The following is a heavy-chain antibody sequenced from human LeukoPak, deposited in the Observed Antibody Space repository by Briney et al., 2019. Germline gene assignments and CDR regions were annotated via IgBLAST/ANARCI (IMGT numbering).Heavy chain of an antibody. J-gene: IGHJ4*02. CDR1: GFILSSYD. CDR3: ARHFTTGSIDH. CDR2: ISREGSIK. D-gene: IGHD3-9*01. V-gene: IGHV3-30-3*01. Sequence: GRSLRLSCAASGFILSSYDMLWVRQPPGKGLEWLAVISREGSIKYHADSVRGRFTISRDNSHNTLYLQMNSLSAEDTAVYYCARHFTTGSIDHWGQGNLVTVSS.